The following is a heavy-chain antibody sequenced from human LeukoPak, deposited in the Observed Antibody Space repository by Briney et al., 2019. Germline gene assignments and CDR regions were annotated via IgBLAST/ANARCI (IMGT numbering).Heavy chain of an antibody. D-gene: IGHD1-26*01. CDR3: ARDPRGIVGANHNWFDP. J-gene: IGHJ5*02. CDR2: IYASGST. CDR1: GGSISSYY. Sequence: PSETLSPTCTVSGGSISSYYWSWIRQPAGKGLEWIGRIYASGSTNYNPSLKSRVTMSVDTSKNQFSLKLISVTAADTAVYYCARDPRGIVGANHNWFDPWGQGTLVTASS. V-gene: IGHV4-4*07.